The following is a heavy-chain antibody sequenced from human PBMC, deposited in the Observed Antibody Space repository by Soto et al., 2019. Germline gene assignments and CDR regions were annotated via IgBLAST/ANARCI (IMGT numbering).Heavy chain of an antibody. V-gene: IGHV3-30*18. D-gene: IGHD6-19*01. Sequence: QVQLVESGGGVVQPGRSLRLSCAASGFSFSTTDMHWVRQAPGKCLEWVAMISPDGCAEYYTDYVKGRFNISRYTYKNALYLQRKSLRPEDTAVDHCAKDLYGAGWYNKFDPWGQGTQFTVYS. CDR2: ISPDGCAE. CDR1: GFSFSTTD. J-gene: IGHJ4*01. CDR3: AKDLYGAGWYNKFDP.